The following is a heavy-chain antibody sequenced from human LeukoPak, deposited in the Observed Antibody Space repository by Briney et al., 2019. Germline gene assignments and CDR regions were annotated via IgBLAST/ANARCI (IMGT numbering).Heavy chain of an antibody. V-gene: IGHV3-23*01. CDR2: ISGSGAST. CDR3: AKIYGSGILVSDY. J-gene: IGHJ4*02. D-gene: IGHD3-10*01. CDR1: GFTFSNYA. Sequence: GGSLRLSCAASGFTFSNYAMSWVRQAPGKGLEWVSGISGSGASTYCADSVKGRFAISRDNSKNTVYLQMNSLRAEDTAVYYCAKIYGSGILVSDYWGQGTLVSVSS.